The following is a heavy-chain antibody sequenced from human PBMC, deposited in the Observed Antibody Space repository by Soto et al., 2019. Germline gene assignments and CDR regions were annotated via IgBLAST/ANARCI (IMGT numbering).Heavy chain of an antibody. D-gene: IGHD3-22*01. CDR2: IYTSGST. CDR3: ARGSYYYDSSGDFDY. Sequence: SETLSLTCTVSGGSISSYYWSWIRQPAGKGLEWIGRIYTSGSTNYNPSLKSRVTMSVDTSKNQFSLKLSSVTAADTAVYYCARGSYYYDSSGDFDYWGQATLVTVS. V-gene: IGHV4-4*07. J-gene: IGHJ4*02. CDR1: GGSISSYY.